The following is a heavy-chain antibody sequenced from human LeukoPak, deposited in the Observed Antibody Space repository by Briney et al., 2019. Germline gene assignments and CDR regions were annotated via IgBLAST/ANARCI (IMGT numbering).Heavy chain of an antibody. D-gene: IGHD6-19*01. CDR2: IYYSGNT. V-gene: IGHV4-31*03. CDR3: ASTRRAAVAGRFDS. CDR1: GGSISSGGYY. J-gene: IGHJ4*02. Sequence: SQTLSLTCTVSGGSISSGGYYWSWIRQHPGKGLEWIGYIYYSGNTNYSPSLESRVTMSVDESKNQFSLRVHFVGAADTAVYYCASTRRAAVAGRFDSWGQGTLVTVSS.